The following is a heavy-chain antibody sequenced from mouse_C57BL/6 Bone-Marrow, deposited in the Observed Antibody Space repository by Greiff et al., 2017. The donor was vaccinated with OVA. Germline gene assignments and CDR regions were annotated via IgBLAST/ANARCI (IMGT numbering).Heavy chain of an antibody. D-gene: IGHD1-1*01. CDR2: IYPSDSET. J-gene: IGHJ4*01. V-gene: IGHV1-61*01. CDR3: ARRDPTTVVAPGAMDY. CDR1: GYTFTSYW. Sequence: QVQLQQSGAELVRPGSSVKLSCKASGYTFTSYWMDWVKQRPGQGLEWIGNIYPSDSETHYNQKFKDKATLTVDKSSSTAYMQLSSLTSEDSAVYYCARRDPTTVVAPGAMDYWGQGTSVTVSS.